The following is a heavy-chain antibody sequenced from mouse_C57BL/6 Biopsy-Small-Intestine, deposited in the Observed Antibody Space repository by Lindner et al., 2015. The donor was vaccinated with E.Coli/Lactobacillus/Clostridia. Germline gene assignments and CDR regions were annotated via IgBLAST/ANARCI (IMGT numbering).Heavy chain of an antibody. CDR2: INPNSGGT. CDR1: AYIFSDYY. Sequence: SVKVSCKASAYIFSDYYIHWVRQAPGQGLEWMGWINPNSGGTNYAQHFQGRVTVTRDMSTSTVYPDLTGLRSDDTAVYYCARDRFRGVYGMDVWGQGTEVTVSS. J-gene: IGHJ4*01. V-gene: IGHV1-62-3*01. CDR3: ARDRFRGVYGMDV. D-gene: IGHD1-2*01.